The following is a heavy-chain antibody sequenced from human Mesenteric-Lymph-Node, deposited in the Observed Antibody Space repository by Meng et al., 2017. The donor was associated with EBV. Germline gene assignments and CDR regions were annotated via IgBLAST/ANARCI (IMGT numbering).Heavy chain of an antibody. Sequence: QITLKESGPTLVKPXXXXTXTXTFSGFSLSTSGVGVGWIRQPPGRALEWLSLIWWDDDKRYSPSLKSRLTVTKDTSKNQVVLTMTNLDPVDTATYFCGHILWYEEMYFDSWGQGTLFTVSS. J-gene: IGHJ4*02. V-gene: IGHV2-5*02. D-gene: IGHD5-24*01. CDR1: GFSLSTSGVG. CDR2: IWWDDDK. CDR3: GHILWYEEMYFDS.